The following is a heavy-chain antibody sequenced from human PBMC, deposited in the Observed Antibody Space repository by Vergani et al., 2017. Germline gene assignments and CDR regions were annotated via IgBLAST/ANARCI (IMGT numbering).Heavy chain of an antibody. CDR3: ARARKFRFGVVWENWFDP. CDR1: GFTFSSYA. J-gene: IGHJ5*02. Sequence: EVQLLESGGGLVQPGGSLRLSCAASGFTFSSYAMSWVRQAPGKGLEWVSGMNGDGDTISYADSVKGRFTISRDNAKNTLFLQMNSLRAEDTAVYYCARARKFRFGVVWENWFDPWGQGTLVTVSS. D-gene: IGHD3-3*01. CDR2: MNGDGDTI. V-gene: IGHV3-23*01.